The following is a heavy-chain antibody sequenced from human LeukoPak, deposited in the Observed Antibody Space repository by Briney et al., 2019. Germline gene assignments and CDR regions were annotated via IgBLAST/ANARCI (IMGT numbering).Heavy chain of an antibody. CDR3: ARHHPTATDIPLYTGYSSSWFRPFDY. Sequence: ASVKVSCKASGYTFTSYGISWVRQAPGQGLEWMGWISAYNGNTNYAQKLQGRVTMTTDTSTSTAYMELRSLRSDDTAVYYCARHHPTATDIPLYTGYSSSWFRPFDYWGQGTLVTVSS. V-gene: IGHV1-18*01. CDR1: GYTFTSYG. CDR2: ISAYNGNT. D-gene: IGHD6-13*01. J-gene: IGHJ4*02.